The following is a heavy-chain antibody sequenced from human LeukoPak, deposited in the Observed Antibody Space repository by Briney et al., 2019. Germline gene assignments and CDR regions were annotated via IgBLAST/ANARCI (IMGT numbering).Heavy chain of an antibody. CDR2: IKEDGSEK. J-gene: IGHJ4*02. V-gene: IGHV3-7*01. Sequence: SGGSLRLSCVASGFSFTANWMSWVGQAPGKGPEWVASIKEDGSEKYYGDSVSGRFTISRDNAKNSLYLQMNSLRVEDTAVYYCAQEGNWGQGTLVTVSS. CDR1: GFSFTANW. CDR3: AQEGN.